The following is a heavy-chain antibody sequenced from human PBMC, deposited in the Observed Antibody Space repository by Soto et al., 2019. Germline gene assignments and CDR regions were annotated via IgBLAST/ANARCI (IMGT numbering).Heavy chain of an antibody. CDR2: IIPIFGTA. D-gene: IGHD3-22*01. J-gene: IGHJ4*02. CDR1: GGTFSSYA. CDR3: ARGIWDSSGYYSDY. V-gene: IGHV1-69*13. Sequence: GASVKVSCKASGGTFSSYAISWVRQAPGQGLEWMGGIIPIFGTANYAQKFQGRVTITADDSTSTAYMELSSLRSEDTAVYYCARGIWDSSGYYSDYWGQGTLVTVSS.